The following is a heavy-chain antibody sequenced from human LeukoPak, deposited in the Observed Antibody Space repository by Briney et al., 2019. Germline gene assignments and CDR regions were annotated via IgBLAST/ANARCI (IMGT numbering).Heavy chain of an antibody. CDR2: TIPIFGTA. Sequence: GASVKVSCKASGGTFSRYAINWVRQAPGQGPEWMGGTIPIFGTANYAQTFQGRVTITADKSTSTAYIERSGRRSDYTALYYWPRASSDDTRMAAPVAYSGEGDLWSVSS. CDR1: GGTFSRYA. V-gene: IGHV1-69*06. D-gene: IGHD3-9*01. CDR3: PRASSDDTRMAAPVAY. J-gene: IGHJ4*02.